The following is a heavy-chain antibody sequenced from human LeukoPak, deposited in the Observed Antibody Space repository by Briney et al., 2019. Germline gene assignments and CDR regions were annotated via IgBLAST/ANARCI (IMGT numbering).Heavy chain of an antibody. Sequence: PSETLSLTCTVSGGSISSGGYYWSWIRQHPGKGLEWIGYIYYSGSTNYNPSLKGRVTISVDKSKNQFSLKLSSVTAADTAVYYCARVSEPKGPKPFDYWGQGTLVTVSS. D-gene: IGHD1-14*01. J-gene: IGHJ4*02. CDR3: ARVSEPKGPKPFDY. V-gene: IGHV4-31*03. CDR2: IYYSGST. CDR1: GGSISSGGYY.